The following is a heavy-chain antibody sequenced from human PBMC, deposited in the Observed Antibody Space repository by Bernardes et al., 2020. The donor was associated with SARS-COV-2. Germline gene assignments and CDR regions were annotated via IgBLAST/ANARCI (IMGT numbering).Heavy chain of an antibody. Sequence: GGSLRLSCAASGFTFSSYSMNCVRQSPGKGLEWFSSITSTSGYIRYADSVKGRFTISRDNANNSLFLQMNSLRANDTAVYYCAGGGGSGGMDVWGQGTTVTVS. CDR1: GFTFSSYS. V-gene: IGHV3-21*01. CDR3: AGGGGSGGMDV. D-gene: IGHD1-26*01. J-gene: IGHJ6*02. CDR2: ITSTSGYI.